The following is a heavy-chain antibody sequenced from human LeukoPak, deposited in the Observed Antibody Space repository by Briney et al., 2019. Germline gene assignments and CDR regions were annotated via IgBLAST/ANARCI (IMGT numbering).Heavy chain of an antibody. CDR1: GFTFSSYG. Sequence: GGSLRLSCAASGFTFSSYGMHWVRQAPGKGLEWVAVISYDGSNKYYADSVKGRFTISRDNSKNTLYLQMNSLRAEDTAVYYCAKDLSRYDFWSGFDYWGQGTLVTVSS. D-gene: IGHD3-3*01. V-gene: IGHV3-30*18. CDR2: ISYDGSNK. CDR3: AKDLSRYDFWSGFDY. J-gene: IGHJ4*02.